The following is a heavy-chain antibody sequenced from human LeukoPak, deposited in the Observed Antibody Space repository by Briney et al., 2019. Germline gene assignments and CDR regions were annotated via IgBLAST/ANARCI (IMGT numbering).Heavy chain of an antibody. V-gene: IGHV3-74*01. D-gene: IGHD3-3*01. J-gene: IGHJ1*01. CDR1: GFTFSSYW. CDR3: ARVKYDFWSGYSFQH. CDR2: NNCHGRNT. Sequence: PGGSLGLSCAASGFTFSSYWMHWVRQASGKGLVWGLRNNCHGRNTRYADSVKGRFTISRDNAKNTLYLQMNSLRAEDTAVYYCARVKYDFWSGYSFQHWGQGTLVTVSS.